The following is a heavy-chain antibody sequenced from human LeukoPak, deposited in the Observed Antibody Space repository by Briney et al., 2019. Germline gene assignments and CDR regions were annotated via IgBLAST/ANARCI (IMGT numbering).Heavy chain of an antibody. J-gene: IGHJ6*02. D-gene: IGHD2-2*01. CDR1: GFTFSSYA. CDR3: ATLPAAVFYYYGMDV. CDR2: ISYDGSNK. Sequence: PGGSLRLSCAASGFTFSSYAMHWVRQAPGKGLEWVAVISYDGSNKYYADSVKGRFTISRDNSKNTLYLQMNSLRAEDTAVYYCATLPAAVFYYYGMDVWGQGTTVTVSS. V-gene: IGHV3-30-3*01.